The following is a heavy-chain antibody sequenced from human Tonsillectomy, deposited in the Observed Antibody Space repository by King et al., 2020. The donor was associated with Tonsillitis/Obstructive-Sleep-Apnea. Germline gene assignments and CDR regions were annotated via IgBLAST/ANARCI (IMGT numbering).Heavy chain of an antibody. CDR1: GFTFSYYA. CDR2: ISSNGGST. Sequence: VQLVESGGGLVQPGGSQRLSCSASGFTFSYYAMQWVRQAPGKGLEFVSAISSNGGSTYYADSVKGRFTISRDNSKNTLYLKMSGLRAEDTAVYYCVKDVGYYDSSGASDYWGQGTLVTVSS. CDR3: VKDVGYYDSSGASDY. V-gene: IGHV3-64D*06. D-gene: IGHD3-22*01. J-gene: IGHJ4*02.